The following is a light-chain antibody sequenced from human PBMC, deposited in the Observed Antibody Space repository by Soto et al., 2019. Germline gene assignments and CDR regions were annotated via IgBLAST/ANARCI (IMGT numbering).Light chain of an antibody. CDR3: QQYNGYSL. Sequence: DIQMTQSPSTLSASVRDRVTITCRASESISGWLAWYQQKPGKAPNLLIYDASSLESGVPSRFSGIGSGTEFTLSISSLQPDDFATYYCQQYNGYSLFGQGTKVEI. CDR2: DAS. J-gene: IGKJ1*01. V-gene: IGKV1-5*01. CDR1: ESISGW.